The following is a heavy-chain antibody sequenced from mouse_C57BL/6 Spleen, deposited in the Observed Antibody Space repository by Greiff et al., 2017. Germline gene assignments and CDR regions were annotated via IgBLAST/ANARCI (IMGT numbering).Heavy chain of an antibody. Sequence: EVKLEESGGGLVQPGGSMKLSCVASGFTFSNYWMNWVRQSPEKGLEWVAQIRLKSDNYATHYAESVKGRFTISRDDSKSSVYLQMNNLRAEDTGIYYCTVGYYGSSDYWGQGTTLTVSS. V-gene: IGHV6-3*01. D-gene: IGHD1-1*01. J-gene: IGHJ2*01. CDR3: TVGYYGSSDY. CDR1: GFTFSNYW. CDR2: IRLKSDNYAT.